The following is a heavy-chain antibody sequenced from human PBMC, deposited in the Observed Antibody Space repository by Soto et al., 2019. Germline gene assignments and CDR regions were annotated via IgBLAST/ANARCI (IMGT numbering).Heavy chain of an antibody. D-gene: IGHD2-2*01. V-gene: IGHV4-59*08. J-gene: IGHJ6*03. CDR1: GGSISSYY. Sequence: SETLSLTCTVSGGSISSYYWSWIRQPPGKGLEWIGYIYYSGSTNYNPSLKSRVTISVDTSKNQFSLKLSSVTAADTAVYYCARAVETRYYYYMDVWGKGTTVTVSS. CDR2: IYYSGST. CDR3: ARAVETRYYYYMDV.